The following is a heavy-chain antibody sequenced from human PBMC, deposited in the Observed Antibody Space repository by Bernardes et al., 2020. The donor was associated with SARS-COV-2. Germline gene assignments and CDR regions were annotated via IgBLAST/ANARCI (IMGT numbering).Heavy chain of an antibody. D-gene: IGHD6-13*01. CDR2: IYWDDDK. Sequence: SGPTLVKPTQTLTLTCTFSGFSLSTTGVGVGWIRQPPGKALEWLALIYWDDDKRYSPSLKSRLSITKDTSKNQVVLTMTNVDPVDTATYYCAHRRPSTWEGYWFDPWGQGTLVSVSS. CDR1: GFSLSTTGVG. V-gene: IGHV2-5*02. CDR3: AHRRPSTWEGYWFDP. J-gene: IGHJ5*02.